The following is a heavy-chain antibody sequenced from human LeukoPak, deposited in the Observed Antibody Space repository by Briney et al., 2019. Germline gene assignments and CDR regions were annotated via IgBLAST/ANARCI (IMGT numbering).Heavy chain of an antibody. V-gene: IGHV3-23*01. Sequence: PGGSLRLSCAVSGFNFSTHAMTWVRQAPGKGLEWVSTIRGGADKSYYSDSVKGRLSASKDIPKKTLYLQMNSLRADDTAVYYCAKGSQWELLMGVFDFWGQGTLVTVSS. CDR1: GFNFSTHA. CDR2: IRGGADKS. CDR3: AKGSQWELLMGVFDF. J-gene: IGHJ4*02. D-gene: IGHD3-10*01.